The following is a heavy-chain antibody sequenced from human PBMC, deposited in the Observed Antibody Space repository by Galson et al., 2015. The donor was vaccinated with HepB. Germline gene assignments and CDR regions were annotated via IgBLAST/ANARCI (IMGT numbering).Heavy chain of an antibody. CDR3: AGDSPTNYDSSGYYFPKLDP. CDR1: GFTFSSYW. V-gene: IGHV3-30-3*01. Sequence: SLRLSCAASGFTFSSYWMHWVRQAPGKGLEWVAVISYDGSNKYYADSVKGRFTISRDNSKNTLYLQMNSLRAEDTAVYYCAGDSPTNYDSSGYYFPKLDPWGQGTLVTVSS. D-gene: IGHD3-22*01. CDR2: ISYDGSNK. J-gene: IGHJ5*02.